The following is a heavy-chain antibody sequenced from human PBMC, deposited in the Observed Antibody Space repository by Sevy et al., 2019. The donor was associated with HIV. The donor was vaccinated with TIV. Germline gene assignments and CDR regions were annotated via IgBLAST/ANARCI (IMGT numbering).Heavy chain of an antibody. Sequence: GGSLRLSCAASGFRFDRYSMNWVRQAPGKGLEWVSYISSGSSSINYADSVKDRFTISRDNAKKSLFLQMNSLRAEDTAVYYCARGPSIFGDVAGLNIWGQGTMVTVSS. J-gene: IGHJ3*02. CDR3: ARGPSIFGDVAGLNI. V-gene: IGHV3-48*01. CDR2: ISSGSSSI. D-gene: IGHD3-3*01. CDR1: GFRFDRYS.